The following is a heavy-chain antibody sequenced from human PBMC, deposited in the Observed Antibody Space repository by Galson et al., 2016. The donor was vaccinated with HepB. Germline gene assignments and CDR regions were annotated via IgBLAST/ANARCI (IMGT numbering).Heavy chain of an antibody. Sequence: SETLSLTCAVSGGSISSDNWWSWVRQPPGKGLEWIGEIYHTGTTYYNPSFKSRVTISVDTSRNNFSLKLRSVTAADTAVYYCARYLWFGEKYGMDVWGQGTTVIVSS. CDR3: ARYLWFGEKYGMDV. CDR2: IYHTGTT. D-gene: IGHD3-10*01. J-gene: IGHJ6*02. CDR1: GGSISSDNW. V-gene: IGHV4-4*02.